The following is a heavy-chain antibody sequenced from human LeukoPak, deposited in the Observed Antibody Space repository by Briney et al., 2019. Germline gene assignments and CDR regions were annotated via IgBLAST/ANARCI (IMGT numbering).Heavy chain of an antibody. CDR2: IRGSGGSS. J-gene: IGHJ4*02. D-gene: IGHD3-10*01. V-gene: IGHV3-23*01. CDR1: GFTFSSYA. CDR3: AKVLLWCRTLPYYFVY. Sequence: PGGSLRLSCAASGFTFSSYAMSWGRQAPGKGLEWVSAIRGSGGSSYYAYYVKGRFTIARDNYKNTLYLQMNSLRAEDTAVYCCAKVLLWCRTLPYYFVYRLQGALVGDS.